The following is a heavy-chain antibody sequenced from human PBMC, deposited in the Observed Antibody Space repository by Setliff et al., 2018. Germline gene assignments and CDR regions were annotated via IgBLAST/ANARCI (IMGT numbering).Heavy chain of an antibody. CDR2: VYYSGTT. D-gene: IGHD6-13*01. J-gene: IGHJ4*02. V-gene: IGHV4-59*05. Sequence: PSETLSLTCIVSGGSINSYYWNWIRQPPGKGLEWIGSVYYSGTTYYNPSLKSRVIISVDTSKNQISLKLNSVTAADTAVYYCARESGYSTLWGQGTLVTVSS. CDR1: GGSINSYY. CDR3: ARESGYSTL.